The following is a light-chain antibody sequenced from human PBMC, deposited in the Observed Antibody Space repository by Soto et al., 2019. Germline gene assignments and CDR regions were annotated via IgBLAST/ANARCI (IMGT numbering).Light chain of an antibody. J-gene: IGKJ2*01. CDR3: QQYGNLPYT. CDR1: QDISNY. Sequence: DIQMTQSPSSLSASVGDRVTITCQASQDISNYLNWYQQKPGKAPKVLIYGASKLETGVPSRFSGSGSGTDFTFTINSLQPEDIATYFCQQYGNLPYTFGQGTELEIK. CDR2: GAS. V-gene: IGKV1-33*01.